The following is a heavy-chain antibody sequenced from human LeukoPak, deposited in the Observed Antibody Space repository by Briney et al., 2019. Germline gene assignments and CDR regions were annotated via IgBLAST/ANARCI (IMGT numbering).Heavy chain of an antibody. V-gene: IGHV3-15*01. CDR3: TTRSPARYCSDGACYSSADY. D-gene: IGHD2-15*01. J-gene: IGHJ4*02. Sequence: GGSLRLSCTASGFTFGDYAVSWFRQAPGKGLEWVGHIRSKADGGTPDYIAPVKGRFTISRDDSKDTLYLQVNSLNTEDTAMYYCTTRSPARYCSDGACYSSADYWGQGTLVTVSS. CDR1: GFTFGDYA. CDR2: IRSKADGGTP.